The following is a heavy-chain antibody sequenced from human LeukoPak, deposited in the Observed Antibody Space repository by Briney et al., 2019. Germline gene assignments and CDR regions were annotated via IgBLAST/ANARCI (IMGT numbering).Heavy chain of an antibody. Sequence: GGSLRLSCAASGFILSNHWMTWVRQAPGKGPEWVANMNKDGSEKYYVDSVKGRFTISRDNAKNSLYLQMNSLRAEDTAVYYCARDERVAAAGYYYYYGMDVWGQGTTVTVSS. J-gene: IGHJ6*02. CDR2: MNKDGSEK. CDR3: ARDERVAAAGYYYYYGMDV. V-gene: IGHV3-7*03. D-gene: IGHD6-13*01. CDR1: GFILSNHW.